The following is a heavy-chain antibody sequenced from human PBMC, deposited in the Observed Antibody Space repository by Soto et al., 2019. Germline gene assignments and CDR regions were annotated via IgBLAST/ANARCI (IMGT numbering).Heavy chain of an antibody. CDR2: VSGSGGST. CDR3: AKPPDYNWNDY. Sequence: EVQLLESGGGLVQPGGSLRLSCAASGFTFSSYAMSWVRQAPGKGLEWISAVSGSGGSTYYADSVKGRFTISRDNSKDTLYLQMNNLRAEDTAVYYCAKPPDYNWNDYWGQGTLVTSPQ. V-gene: IGHV3-23*01. D-gene: IGHD1-20*01. CDR1: GFTFSSYA. J-gene: IGHJ4*02.